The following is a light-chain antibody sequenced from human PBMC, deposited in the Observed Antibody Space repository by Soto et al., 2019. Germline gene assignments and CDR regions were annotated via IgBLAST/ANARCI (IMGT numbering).Light chain of an antibody. J-gene: IGKJ3*01. CDR1: QSISSW. Sequence: DIQMTQSPSTLSASVGDRVTITCRASQSISSWLAWYQQKPGKAPKLLIYDPASLESGVPSRFSGSGSGTEFTLTISSLQPDDFETYYCQQYNSYSFTFGPGTKVDIK. CDR2: DPA. V-gene: IGKV1-5*01. CDR3: QQYNSYSFT.